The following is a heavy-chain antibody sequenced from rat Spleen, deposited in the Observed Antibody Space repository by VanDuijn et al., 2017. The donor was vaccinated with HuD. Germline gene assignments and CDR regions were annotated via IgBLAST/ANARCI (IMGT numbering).Heavy chain of an antibody. V-gene: IGHV3-3*01. CDR2: INSAGST. D-gene: IGHD1-4*01. CDR1: GYSITSNY. J-gene: IGHJ3*01. CDR3: ARSATRVRNWFAY. Sequence: EVQLQESGPGLVKPSQSLSLTCSVTGYSITSNYWGWIRKFPGNKLEWMGDINSAGSTNYNPSLKSRIPITRNTSKNKFFLQVNSVTTEDTATYYCARSATRVRNWFAYWGQGTLVTVSS.